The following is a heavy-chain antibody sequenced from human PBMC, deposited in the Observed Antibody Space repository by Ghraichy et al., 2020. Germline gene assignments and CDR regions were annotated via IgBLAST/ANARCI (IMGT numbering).Heavy chain of an antibody. CDR3: AGVIHYYDRSASSPLDY. D-gene: IGHD3-22*01. V-gene: IGHV1-2*02. J-gene: IGHJ4*02. Sequence: ASVKVSCRASGYTFTAYYIHWVRQAPGQGLEWMGWINPNSGGTNYAQKFQGRVTMTRDTSISTAYMELRRLRSDDTAVYYCAGVIHYYDRSASSPLDYWGQGTLVTVSS. CDR1: GYTFTAYY. CDR2: INPNSGGT.